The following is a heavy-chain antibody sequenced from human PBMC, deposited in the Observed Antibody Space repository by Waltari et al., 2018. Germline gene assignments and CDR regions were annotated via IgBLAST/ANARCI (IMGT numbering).Heavy chain of an antibody. V-gene: IGHV1-69*01. Sequence: QVQLVQSGAEVKKPGSSVKVSCKASGGTFSSYAISWVRQAPGQGLEWMGGIIPTFGTANYAQKFQGSVTITADESTSTAYMELSSLRSEDTAVYYCASTGYCTNGVCFDDYWGQGTLVTVSS. CDR1: GGTFSSYA. D-gene: IGHD2-8*01. J-gene: IGHJ4*02. CDR2: IIPTFGTA. CDR3: ASTGYCTNGVCFDDY.